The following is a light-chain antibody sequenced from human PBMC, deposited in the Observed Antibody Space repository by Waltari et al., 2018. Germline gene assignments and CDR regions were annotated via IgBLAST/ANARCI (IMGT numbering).Light chain of an antibody. CDR1: SGHSNYA. CDR2: VNSDGSH. CDR3: QTGGFGIWV. V-gene: IGLV4-69*01. J-gene: IGLJ3*02. Sequence: QLMLTQSPSASASLGASVKLTCTLSSGHSNYAIAWHQQQPEKGPRYLMKVNSDGSHIKGDGIPDRFSGSSSGAERYRTISSLQSEDEADYYCQTGGFGIWVFGGGTKLTVL.